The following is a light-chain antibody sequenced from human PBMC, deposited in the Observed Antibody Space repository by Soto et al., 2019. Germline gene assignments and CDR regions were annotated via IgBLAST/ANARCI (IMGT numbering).Light chain of an antibody. V-gene: IGKV1-39*01. CDR3: QQSYSTPYT. CDR2: VAS. Sequence: DIQMTQSPSSLSASVGDRVTITCRARQGISTYLNWYQQRPGKAPKLLISVASRLQSGVPSRFSGSGSGTDFTLTISSLQPEDFAYYFCQQSYSTPYTFGQGTKLEI. J-gene: IGKJ2*01. CDR1: QGISTY.